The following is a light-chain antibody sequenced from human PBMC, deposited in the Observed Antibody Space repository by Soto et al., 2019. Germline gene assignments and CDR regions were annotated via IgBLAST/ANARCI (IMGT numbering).Light chain of an antibody. CDR2: GAS. CDR3: QQYNNWPPIT. Sequence: EIVLTQSPATLSLSPGETATLSCMGVQSVSSSYLAWYQQKPGQAPRLLIYGASTRATGIPARFSGSGSGTEFTLTISSLQSEDFAVYYCQQYNNWPPITFGQGTRLEI. CDR1: QSVSSSY. V-gene: IGKV3-15*01. J-gene: IGKJ5*01.